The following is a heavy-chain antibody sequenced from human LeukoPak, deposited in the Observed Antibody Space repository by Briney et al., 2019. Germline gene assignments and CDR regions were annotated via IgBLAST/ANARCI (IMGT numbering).Heavy chain of an antibody. V-gene: IGHV3-33*01. J-gene: IGHJ4*02. CDR2: IWYDGSNK. Sequence: GGSLRLSCAASGFTFSSYGMHWVRQAPGKGLEWVAVIWYDGSNKYYADSAKGRFTISRDNSKNTLYLQMNSLRAEDTAVYYCARDLRADYYYDSSGYYFDYWGQGTLVTVSS. CDR1: GFTFSSYG. D-gene: IGHD3-22*01. CDR3: ARDLRADYYYDSSGYYFDY.